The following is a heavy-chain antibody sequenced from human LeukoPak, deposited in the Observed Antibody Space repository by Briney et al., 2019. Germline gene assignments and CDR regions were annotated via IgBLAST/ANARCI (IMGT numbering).Heavy chain of an antibody. V-gene: IGHV3-23*01. Sequence: GGSLRLSCAASGFTFSSYAMSWVRQAPGKGLEWVSSISGSGGSTYYADSVKGRFTISRDNSKNTLYLQMNSLRAEDTAVYYCAKASSYYNDSSGYYYYFDYWGQRTLVTVSS. CDR3: AKASSYYNDSSGYYYYFDY. CDR1: GFTFSSYA. CDR2: ISGSGGST. D-gene: IGHD3-22*01. J-gene: IGHJ4*02.